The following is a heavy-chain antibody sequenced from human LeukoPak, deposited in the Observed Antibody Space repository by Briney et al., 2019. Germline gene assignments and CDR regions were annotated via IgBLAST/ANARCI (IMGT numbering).Heavy chain of an antibody. CDR1: GYSIKSAYY. Sequence: SETLSLTCAVSGYSIKSAYYWGWIRQPPGKGLEWIGSIFHSGNTNYNPSLKSRVSISVDTSKNHFSLKLTSVTAADTAVYYCARQTTRFCSGGTCYSNFAFDMWGQGTMVTVSS. J-gene: IGHJ3*02. V-gene: IGHV4-38-2*01. CDR2: IFHSGNT. D-gene: IGHD2-15*01. CDR3: ARQTTRFCSGGTCYSNFAFDM.